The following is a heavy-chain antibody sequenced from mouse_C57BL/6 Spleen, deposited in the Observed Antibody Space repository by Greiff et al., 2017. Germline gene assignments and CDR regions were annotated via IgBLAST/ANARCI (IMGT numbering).Heavy chain of an antibody. CDR2: IYPSDSET. J-gene: IGHJ4*01. CDR1: GYTFISFW. D-gene: IGHD2-2*01. V-gene: IGHV1-61*01. CDR3: ARCGYDGSYAMDY. Sequence: QVQLQQPGSELVRPGSSVKLSCKASGYTFISFWLDRVKQRPGQGLEWIGNIYPSDSETPFNLKFMDKATLTVDKSSSTAYIQLSSRTSEDSAVYYCARCGYDGSYAMDYWGQGTSVTVSS.